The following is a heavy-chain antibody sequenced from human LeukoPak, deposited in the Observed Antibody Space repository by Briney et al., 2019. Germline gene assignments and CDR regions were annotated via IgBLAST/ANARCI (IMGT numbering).Heavy chain of an antibody. V-gene: IGHV3-21*01. J-gene: IGHJ6*03. D-gene: IGHD1-14*01. Sequence: GGSLRLSCAASGFTFDDYGMSWVRQAPGKGLEWVSSISSSSSYIYYADSVKGRFTISRDNAKNSLYLQMNSLRAEDTAVYYCARSPAGANYYLDVWGKGTTVTISS. CDR1: GFTFDDYG. CDR3: ARSPAGANYYLDV. CDR2: ISSSSSYI.